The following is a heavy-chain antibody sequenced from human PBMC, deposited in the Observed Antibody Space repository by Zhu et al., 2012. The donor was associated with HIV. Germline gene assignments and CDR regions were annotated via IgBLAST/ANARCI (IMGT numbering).Heavy chain of an antibody. CDR2: INHSGST. V-gene: IGHV4-34*01. J-gene: IGHJ4*02. D-gene: IGHD6-13*01. CDR1: GGSFSGYY. Sequence: QVQLQQWDAGLLKPSETLSLTCAVYGGSFSGYYWSWIRQPPGKGLEWIGEINHSGSTNYNPSLKSRVTISVDTSKNQFSLKLSSVTAADTAVYYCARRGSGAGSWTENRGAFDYWGQGTLVTVSS. CDR3: ARRGSGAGSWTENRGAFDY.